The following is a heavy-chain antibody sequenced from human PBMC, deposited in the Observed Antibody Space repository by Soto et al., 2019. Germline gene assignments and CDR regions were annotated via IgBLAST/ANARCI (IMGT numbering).Heavy chain of an antibody. D-gene: IGHD6-13*01. J-gene: IGHJ4*02. CDR1: GGSISSYY. CDR2: IYYNGDT. V-gene: IGHV4-59*01. CDR3: ARGAAGRARY. Sequence: SETLSLTCTISGGSISSYYWSWIRQSPGKGLEWIGYIYYNGDTNYNPSLKSRITISLDTPKKQFSLKMSSVTAADTAIYYCARGAAGRARYWGQGTLVTVSS.